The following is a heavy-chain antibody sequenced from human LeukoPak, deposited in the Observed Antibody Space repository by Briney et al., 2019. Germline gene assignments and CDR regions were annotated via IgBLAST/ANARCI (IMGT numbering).Heavy chain of an antibody. D-gene: IGHD3-10*01. CDR2: ISASGKTL. Sequence: SGGSLRPSCVASGFTFSDFYMFWIRQAPGKGLGWLSYISASGKTLYYGDSVKGRFTISRDNAKSSLYLQMNSLRAEDTAVYHCARDGLGSYDQWGQGTLVTVSS. CDR3: ARDGLGSYDQ. J-gene: IGHJ4*02. V-gene: IGHV3-11*01. CDR1: GFTFSDFY.